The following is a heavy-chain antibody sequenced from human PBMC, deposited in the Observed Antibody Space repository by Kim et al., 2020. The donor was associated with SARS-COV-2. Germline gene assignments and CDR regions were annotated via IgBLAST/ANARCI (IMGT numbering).Heavy chain of an antibody. Sequence: YNPSRKRRVTISVETSKNQFSLKRSSVTAADTAVYYCARRRYDTRSGMDVWGQGTTVTVSS. J-gene: IGHJ6*02. D-gene: IGHD3-9*01. V-gene: IGHV4-4*09. CDR3: ARRRYDTRSGMDV.